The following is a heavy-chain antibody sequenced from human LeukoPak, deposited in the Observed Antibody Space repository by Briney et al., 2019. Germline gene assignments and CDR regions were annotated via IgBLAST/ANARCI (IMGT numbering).Heavy chain of an antibody. V-gene: IGHV1-24*01. Sequence: ASVKVSCKLSGNTLRELPIQWVRQAGGKGLAWMAGFDPENAEIVYAQKFQGRVTMTEDTSTNTAYMELTSLTSDDTALYYCATRGSDFWSGFHYWSQGTQVTVSS. CDR2: FDPENAEI. CDR1: GNTLRELP. J-gene: IGHJ4*02. CDR3: ATRGSDFWSGFHY. D-gene: IGHD3-3*01.